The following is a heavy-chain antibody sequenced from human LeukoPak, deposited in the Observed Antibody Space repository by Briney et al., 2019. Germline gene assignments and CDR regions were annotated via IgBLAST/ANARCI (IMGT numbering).Heavy chain of an antibody. CDR3: AKDRGY. V-gene: IGHV3-23*01. J-gene: IGHJ4*02. CDR2: MSSSGDTT. CDR1: GFTFTTYA. Sequence: PGGSLRLSCAASGFTFTTYAMSWVRQAPGKGLEWVSAMSSSGDTTYYADSVKGRFTISRDNSKNALYLQMNSLRAEDTAVYYCAKDRGYWGQGSLVTVSS.